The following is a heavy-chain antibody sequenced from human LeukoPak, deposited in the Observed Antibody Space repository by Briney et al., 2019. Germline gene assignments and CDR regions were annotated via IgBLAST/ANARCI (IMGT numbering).Heavy chain of an antibody. CDR3: ARLATTPSGSLYPSSGYYQYAMDV. CDR2: ISYDGSNK. CDR1: GFTFSSYA. Sequence: GGSLRLSCAASGFTFSSYAMHWVRQAPGKGLEWVAVISYDGSNKYYADSAKGRFTISRDNSKNTLYLQMNSLRAGDTAVYYCARLATTPSGSLYPSSGYYQYAMDVWGQGTTVSVSS. V-gene: IGHV3-30-3*01. D-gene: IGHD3-16*02. J-gene: IGHJ6*02.